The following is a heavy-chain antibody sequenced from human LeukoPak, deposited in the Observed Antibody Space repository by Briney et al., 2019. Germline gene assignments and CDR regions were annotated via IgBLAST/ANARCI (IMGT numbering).Heavy chain of an antibody. Sequence: ASVKVSCKASGYTFTGYYMHWVRQAPGQGLEGMGWMNPNSGNTGYAQKFQGRVTMTRNTSISTAYMELSSLRSEDTAVYYCARGRVCSGGTCDSGRHYFDYWGQGTLVTVSS. D-gene: IGHD2-15*01. V-gene: IGHV1-8*02. J-gene: IGHJ4*02. CDR3: ARGRVCSGGTCDSGRHYFDY. CDR2: MNPNSGNT. CDR1: GYTFTGYY.